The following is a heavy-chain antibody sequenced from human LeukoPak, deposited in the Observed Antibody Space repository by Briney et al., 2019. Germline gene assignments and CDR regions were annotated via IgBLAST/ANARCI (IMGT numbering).Heavy chain of an antibody. CDR3: AKVPLLAEGVFY. Sequence: SGGSLRLSCAVSGFTFSSYWMSWVRQAPGKGLEWVANIKEDGSEKYYVDSVKGRFTISRDNAKNALYLQMNSLRAEDTAVYYCAKVPLLAEGVFYWGQRTLVTVSS. D-gene: IGHD3-3*02. V-gene: IGHV3-7*01. CDR2: IKEDGSEK. J-gene: IGHJ4*02. CDR1: GFTFSSYW.